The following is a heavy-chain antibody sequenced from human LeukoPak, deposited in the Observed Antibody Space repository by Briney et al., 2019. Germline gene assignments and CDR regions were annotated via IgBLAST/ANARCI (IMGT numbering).Heavy chain of an antibody. J-gene: IGHJ5*02. V-gene: IGHV3-11*01. CDR3: ARDLTVTSFWFAP. D-gene: IGHD4-17*01. CDR2: ISSSGSTI. Sequence: PGGSLRLSCAASGFTFSDYYMSWIRQAPGKGLEWVSYISSSGSTIYYADSVKGRFTISRDNAKNSLYLQMNSLRAEDTAVYYCARDLTVTSFWFAPWGQEPWSPSPQ. CDR1: GFTFSDYY.